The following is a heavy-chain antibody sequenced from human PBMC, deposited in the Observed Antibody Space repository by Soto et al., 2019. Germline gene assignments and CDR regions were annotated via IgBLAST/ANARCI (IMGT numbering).Heavy chain of an antibody. CDR3: ARKVPGSTSRPDYSYFDL. Sequence: EVQLLESGGGLVQPGGSLRLSCAGSGFTFINYAMNWVRQAPGKGLEWVSTISGGGDAPFFADSVRGRFTTSRDNSKNTVTLQMNNLGVDDTAVYFCARKVPGSTSRPDYSYFDLWGRGTLVTVSS. D-gene: IGHD3-10*01. CDR1: GFTFINYA. J-gene: IGHJ2*01. CDR2: ISGGGDAP. V-gene: IGHV3-23*01.